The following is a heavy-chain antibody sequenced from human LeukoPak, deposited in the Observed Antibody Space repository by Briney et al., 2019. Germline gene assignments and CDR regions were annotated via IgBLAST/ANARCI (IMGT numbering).Heavy chain of an antibody. CDR2: INHRGNT. Sequence: SETLSLTCAVYGGSFSGYYWSWVRQPPGKGLEWVGEINHRGNTNYNPSLKSRVTISVDTSKNQFSLKLSSVTAADTAVYYCARGTYYDILTYWFDPWGQGTLVTVSS. V-gene: IGHV4-34*01. CDR1: GGSFSGYY. J-gene: IGHJ5*02. D-gene: IGHD3-9*01. CDR3: ARGTYYDILTYWFDP.